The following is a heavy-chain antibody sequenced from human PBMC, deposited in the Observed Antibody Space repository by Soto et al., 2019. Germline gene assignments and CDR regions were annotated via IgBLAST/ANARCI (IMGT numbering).Heavy chain of an antibody. V-gene: IGHV3-30-3*01. CDR3: ASPPDSGSYQPYYYYGMDV. CDR2: ISYDGSNK. J-gene: IGHJ6*02. CDR1: GFTFSSYA. Sequence: GGSLRLSCAASGFTFSSYAMHWVRQAPGKGLEWVAVISYDGSNKYYADSVKGRFTISRDNSKNTLYLQMNSLRAEDTAVYYCASPPDSGSYQPYYYYGMDVWGQGTTVTVSS. D-gene: IGHD3-10*01.